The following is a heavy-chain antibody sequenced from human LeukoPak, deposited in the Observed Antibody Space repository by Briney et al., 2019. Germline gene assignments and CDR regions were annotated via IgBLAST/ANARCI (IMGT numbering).Heavy chain of an antibody. CDR2: ISAYNGNT. CDR1: GYTFTSYG. Sequence: APVKVSCKASGYTFTSYGISWVRQAPGQGLEWMGWISAYNGNTNYAQKLQGRVTMTTDTSTSTAYMELRSLRSDDTAVYYCAREAVVVPAAMDYYYYGMDVWGQGTTVTVSS. V-gene: IGHV1-18*01. D-gene: IGHD2-2*01. CDR3: AREAVVVPAAMDYYYYGMDV. J-gene: IGHJ6*02.